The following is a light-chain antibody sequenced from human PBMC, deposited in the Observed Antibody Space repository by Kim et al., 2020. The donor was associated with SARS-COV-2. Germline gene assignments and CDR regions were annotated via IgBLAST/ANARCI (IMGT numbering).Light chain of an antibody. CDR1: GGYRNYK. J-gene: IGLJ3*02. V-gene: IGLV9-49*01. Sequence: CTLSGGYRNYKVDWCQQRAGKGPRFVMRVGTGGIVGSKGDGIPDRFSVLGSGLNRYLTIKNIQEEDESDYHCGADHGSGSNFVWVFGGGTQLTVL. CDR3: GADHGSGSNFVWV. CDR2: VGTGGIVG.